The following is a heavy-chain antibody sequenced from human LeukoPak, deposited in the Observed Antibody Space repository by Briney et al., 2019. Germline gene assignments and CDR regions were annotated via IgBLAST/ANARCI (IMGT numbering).Heavy chain of an antibody. V-gene: IGHV3-30*02. CDR1: GFFFSEIG. J-gene: IGHJ5*02. D-gene: IGHD4-17*01. CDR2: IRHDESKK. Sequence: GGTLRLSCAASGFFFSEIGMHWVRQAPGKGLEWVAFIRHDESKKYYADSVKGRFTISRDNSKNTLSLQMSSLTADDTALYYCAKFSYGDYVAWGQGTLVTVSS. CDR3: AKFSYGDYVA.